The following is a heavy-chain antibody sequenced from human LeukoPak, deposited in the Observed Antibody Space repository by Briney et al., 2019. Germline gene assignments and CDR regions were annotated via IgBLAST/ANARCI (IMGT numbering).Heavy chain of an antibody. CDR2: ISTSGTTI. J-gene: IGHJ4*02. Sequence: GGSLRLSCAASGFTVSSNYMSWVRQAPGKGLEWVPYISTSGTTIYYADSVKGRFTISRDNAENSLYLQMNSLRAEDTAIYYCASFSDYWGRGTLVTVSS. CDR3: ASFSDY. V-gene: IGHV3-11*04. CDR1: GFTVSSNY.